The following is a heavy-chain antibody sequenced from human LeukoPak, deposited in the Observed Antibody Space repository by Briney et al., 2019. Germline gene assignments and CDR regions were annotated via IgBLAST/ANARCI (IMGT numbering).Heavy chain of an antibody. Sequence: PSETLSLTCSVSGGSISSFYWSWIRQPAGKGLEWIGHIYTSGSTNDNPSLKSRVTMSVDTFKNQFSLKLSSVTAADTAVYYCARDVVAALGSFDYWGQGTLVTVSS. CDR3: ARDVVAALGSFDY. CDR2: IYTSGST. V-gene: IGHV4-4*07. J-gene: IGHJ4*02. CDR1: GGSISSFY. D-gene: IGHD2-2*01.